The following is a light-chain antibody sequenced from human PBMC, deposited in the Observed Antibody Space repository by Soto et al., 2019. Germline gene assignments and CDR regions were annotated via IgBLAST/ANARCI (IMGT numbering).Light chain of an antibody. CDR3: QQRSNWPPIT. Sequence: EIVLTQSPGTLSLSPGERATLSCRASQSVSNNYLAWYQQKPGQAPRLLIYGASNRATGIPARFGGSGSGTEFTLTISSLQSEDFAVYYCQQRSNWPPITFGQGTRLEIK. V-gene: IGKV3D-20*02. CDR1: QSVSNNY. J-gene: IGKJ5*01. CDR2: GAS.